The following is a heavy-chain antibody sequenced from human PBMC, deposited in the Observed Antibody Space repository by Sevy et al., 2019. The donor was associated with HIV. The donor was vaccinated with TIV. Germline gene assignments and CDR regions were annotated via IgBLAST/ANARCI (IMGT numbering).Heavy chain of an antibody. CDR2: IWFDGSNT. D-gene: IGHD4-17*01. J-gene: IGHJ4*02. CDR1: GFTFSTYG. V-gene: IGHV3-33*01. CDR3: ARDLEFYDYGDYGPAFMPDY. Sequence: GGSLRLSCAASGFTFSTYGMHWVRQAPGKGLEWVAVIWFDGSNTYYADSVKGRFTISRHNAKNTLHLQMNSLRAEETAVYYCARDLEFYDYGDYGPAFMPDYWGQGTLDTVSS.